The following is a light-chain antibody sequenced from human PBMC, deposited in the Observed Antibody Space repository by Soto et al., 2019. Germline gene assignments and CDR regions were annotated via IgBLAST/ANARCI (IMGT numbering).Light chain of an antibody. J-gene: IGLJ1*01. Sequence: SYELTQPPSVSGAPGKTARITCGGNNIGSKSVHWYQQKPGQAPVLVIYYDSDRPSGIPERFSGSNSGNTATLTISRVEAGDEADYYCQVWDSSRVFGTGTKLTVL. CDR3: QVWDSSRV. CDR2: YDS. CDR1: NIGSKS. V-gene: IGLV3-21*04.